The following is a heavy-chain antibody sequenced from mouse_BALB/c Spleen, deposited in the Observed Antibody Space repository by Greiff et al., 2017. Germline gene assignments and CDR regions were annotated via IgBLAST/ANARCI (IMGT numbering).Heavy chain of an antibody. J-gene: IGHJ2*01. D-gene: IGHD2-14*01. CDR3: ARQGVRQDY. Sequence: DVKLQESGPGLVKPSQSLSLTCTVTGYSITSDYAWNWIRQFPGNKLEWMGYISYSGSTSYNPSLKSRISITRDTSKNQFFLQLNSVTTEDTATYYCARQGVRQDYWGQGTTLTVSS. CDR2: ISYSGST. V-gene: IGHV3-2*02. CDR1: GYSITSDYA.